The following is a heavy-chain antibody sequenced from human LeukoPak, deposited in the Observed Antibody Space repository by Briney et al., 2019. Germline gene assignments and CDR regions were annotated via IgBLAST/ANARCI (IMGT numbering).Heavy chain of an antibody. V-gene: IGHV3-74*01. Sequence: TGGSLRLSCAASGFTFSSYWMYWVRQAPGKGLAWVSRINSDGSRTSYADSVKGRFTFSRDNAKNTLYLQMNSLRAEDTAVYYCARGGDYSWEAVPWWGQGTLVTVSS. D-gene: IGHD4-17*01. CDR3: ARGGDYSWEAVPW. CDR2: INSDGSRT. J-gene: IGHJ4*02. CDR1: GFTFSSYW.